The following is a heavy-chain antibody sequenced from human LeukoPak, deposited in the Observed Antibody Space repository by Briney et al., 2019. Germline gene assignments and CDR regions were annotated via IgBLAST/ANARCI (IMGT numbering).Heavy chain of an antibody. CDR3: ARDSPFEWDVFGDSFDI. CDR2: ISPSGGST. J-gene: IGHJ3*02. Sequence: ASVKVSFTAFGYTFTSNYMHWVRQAPGQGPEWMGVISPSGGSTTYAQKFQGRVTLTRDMSTCTDYLELSSLRSEDTAVYYCARDSPFEWDVFGDSFDIWGQGTVVTVSS. CDR1: GYTFTSNY. V-gene: IGHV1-46*01. D-gene: IGHD1-26*01.